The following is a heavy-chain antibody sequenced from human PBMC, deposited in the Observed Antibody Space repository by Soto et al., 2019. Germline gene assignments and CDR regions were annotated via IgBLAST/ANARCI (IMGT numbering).Heavy chain of an antibody. V-gene: IGHV3-23*01. J-gene: IGHJ5*02. Sequence: GGSLRLSCAASGFTFSSYAMSWVRQAPGKGLEWVSAISGSGGSTYYADSVKGRFTISRDNSKNTLYLQMNSLRAEDTAVYYCAKDLSPSIGYCSSTSCPVGWFDPWGQGTLVTVSS. CDR2: ISGSGGST. D-gene: IGHD2-2*01. CDR3: AKDLSPSIGYCSSTSCPVGWFDP. CDR1: GFTFSSYA.